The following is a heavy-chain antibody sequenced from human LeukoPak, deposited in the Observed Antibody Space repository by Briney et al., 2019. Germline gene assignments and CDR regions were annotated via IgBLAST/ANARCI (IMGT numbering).Heavy chain of an antibody. D-gene: IGHD6-13*01. Sequence: KPSETLSLTCTVSGYSISTSYYWGWIRQPPGKGLEWIGSIYHSGNTYYNPSLKSRVTISVDTSKNQFSLKLSSVTAADTAVYYCARDYYVRSSWYLGGFDYWGQGTLVTVSS. V-gene: IGHV4-38-2*02. J-gene: IGHJ4*02. CDR1: GYSISTSYY. CDR2: IYHSGNT. CDR3: ARDYYVRSSWYLGGFDY.